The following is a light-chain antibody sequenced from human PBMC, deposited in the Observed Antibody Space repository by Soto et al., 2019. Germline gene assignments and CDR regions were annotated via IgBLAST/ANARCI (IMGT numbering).Light chain of an antibody. CDR3: SSYTSSITRYV. CDR1: SSDVGGYNY. V-gene: IGLV2-14*01. J-gene: IGLJ1*01. Sequence: QSVLTQPASVSGSPGQSITISCTGTSSDVGGYNYVSWYQQHPGKAPKLMIYEVSNRPSGVSPRFSGSKSGNTASLTISGLQAEDEADYYRSSYTSSITRYVFGAGTKLTVL. CDR2: EVS.